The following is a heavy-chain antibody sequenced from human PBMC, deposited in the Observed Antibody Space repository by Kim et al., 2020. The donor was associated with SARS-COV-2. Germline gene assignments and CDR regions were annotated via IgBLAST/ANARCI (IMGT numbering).Heavy chain of an antibody. D-gene: IGHD6-13*01. V-gene: IGHV3-9*01. CDR3: AKDITGIAAAGTFWAGFDY. J-gene: IGHJ4*02. CDR1: GFTFDDYA. Sequence: GGSLRLSCAASGFTFDDYAMHWVRQAPGKGLEWVSGISWNSGSIGYADSVKGRFTISRDNAKNSLYLQMNSLRAEDTALYYCAKDITGIAAAGTFWAGFDYWGQGTLVTVSS. CDR2: ISWNSGSI.